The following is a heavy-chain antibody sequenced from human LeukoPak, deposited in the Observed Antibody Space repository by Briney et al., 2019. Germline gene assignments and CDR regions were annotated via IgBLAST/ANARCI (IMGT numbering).Heavy chain of an antibody. CDR3: VRHAYYVFDI. D-gene: IGHD3-10*01. CDR2: IKKQGSEK. CDR1: GFTFSSYW. V-gene: IGHV3-7*01. Sequence: GGSLRLSCAASGFTFSSYWMTWVRQAPGKGLEWVANIKKQGSEKYYVDSVKGRFTIARDNAKNSLYLQMNNLRAEDTAMYYCVRHAYYVFDIWGQGTIVTVSS. J-gene: IGHJ3*02.